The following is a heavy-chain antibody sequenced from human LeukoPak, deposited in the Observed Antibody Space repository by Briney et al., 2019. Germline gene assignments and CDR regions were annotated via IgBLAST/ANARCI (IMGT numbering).Heavy chain of an antibody. J-gene: IGHJ4*02. D-gene: IGHD2-15*01. V-gene: IGHV3-23*01. CDR3: AKGVGYCSGGSCQQFDY. CDR2: ISGSGGST. CDR1: GFSLSNYW. Sequence: GGSLRLSCAASGFSLSNYWMSWVRQAPGKGLEWVSAISGSGGSTYYADSVKGRITISRDNSKNTLYLQMNSLRAEDTAVYYCAKGVGYCSGGSCQQFDYWGQGTLVTVSS.